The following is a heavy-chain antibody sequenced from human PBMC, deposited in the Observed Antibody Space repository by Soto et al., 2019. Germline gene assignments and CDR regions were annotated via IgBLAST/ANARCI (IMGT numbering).Heavy chain of an antibody. CDR1: GFTFDDYA. CDR3: AKDKATGTALTYYGMDV. CDR2: ISWNSGRI. D-gene: IGHD1-1*01. V-gene: IGHV3-9*01. Sequence: EVQLVESGGGLVQPGGSQRLSCAASGFTFDDYAMHWVRQAPGKGLEWVSGISWNSGRIAYADSVKGRFTISRDNXKXPLYLQMNSLRAEDTALYYCAKDKATGTALTYYGMDVWGQGTTVTVSS. J-gene: IGHJ6*02.